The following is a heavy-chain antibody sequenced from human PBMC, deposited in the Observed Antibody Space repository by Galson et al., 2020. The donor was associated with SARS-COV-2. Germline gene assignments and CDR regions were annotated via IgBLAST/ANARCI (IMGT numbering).Heavy chain of an antibody. V-gene: IGHV1-18*04. Sequence: ASVKVSCKTSGYTFTNYSISWVRQAPGQGLEWMGWISAYNGNINYAQNVQGRVTMTTDTSTSTAYMELKSLRSDDSAVYYCARDGPGVRRQWLVREGYYLDYWGQGTLVTVSS. J-gene: IGHJ4*02. CDR3: ARDGPGVRRQWLVREGYYLDY. CDR2: ISAYNGNI. D-gene: IGHD6-19*01. CDR1: GYTFTNYS.